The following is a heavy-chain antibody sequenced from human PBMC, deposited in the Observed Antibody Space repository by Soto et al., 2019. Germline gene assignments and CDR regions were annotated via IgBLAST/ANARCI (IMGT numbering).Heavy chain of an antibody. CDR2: ISGSGGST. CDR1: GGSISSDDYS. CDR3: AKVLTEYCGGDCYSRGAFDI. J-gene: IGHJ3*02. Sequence: ETLSLTCAVSGGSISSDDYSWSWVRQAPGKGLEWVSAISGSGGSTYYADSVKGRFTISRDNSKNTLYLQMNSLRAEDTAVYYCAKVLTEYCGGDCYSRGAFDIWGQGTMVTVSS. V-gene: IGHV3-23*01. D-gene: IGHD2-21*02.